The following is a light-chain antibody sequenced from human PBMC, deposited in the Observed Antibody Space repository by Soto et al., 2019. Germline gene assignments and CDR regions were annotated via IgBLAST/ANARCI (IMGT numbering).Light chain of an antibody. Sequence: IQMPHSPSPLLGSLEDRVTIPSRASQSISNHLDWYQQKPGKAPKLLIFAASSLQSGVPSRFSGSRSGPDFTLTISSLQPEDFATYYCQQSYSSPPTFGQGTKVDIK. V-gene: IGKV1-39*01. CDR3: QQSYSSPPT. CDR2: AAS. J-gene: IGKJ1*01. CDR1: QSISNH.